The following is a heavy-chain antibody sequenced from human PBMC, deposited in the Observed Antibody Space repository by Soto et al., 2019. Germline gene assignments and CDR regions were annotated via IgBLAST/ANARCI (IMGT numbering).Heavy chain of an antibody. V-gene: IGHV5-10-1*01. CDR3: ARQLAARYYYYYGMDV. D-gene: IGHD6-6*01. Sequence: VESLKISCNGSGYSFTSYWISWVRQMPGKGLEWMGRIDPSDSYTNYSPSFQGHVTISADKSISTAYLQWSSLKASDTAMYYCARQLAARYYYYYGMDVWGQGTTVTVSS. CDR2: IDPSDSYT. CDR1: GYSFTSYW. J-gene: IGHJ6*02.